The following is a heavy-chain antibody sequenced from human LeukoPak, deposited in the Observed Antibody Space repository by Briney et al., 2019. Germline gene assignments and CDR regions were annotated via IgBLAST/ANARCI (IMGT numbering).Heavy chain of an antibody. V-gene: IGHV3-21*04. D-gene: IGHD3-22*01. CDR1: GFTFSSYS. Sequence: GGSLRLSCAASGFTFSSYSMNWVRQAPGKGLEWVSSISSSSSYIYYADSVKGRFTISRDNSKNTLYLQMSSLRAEDTAVYYCAKRDYYDSSGYFPLFDYWGQGTLVTVSS. CDR2: ISSSSSYI. J-gene: IGHJ4*02. CDR3: AKRDYYDSSGYFPLFDY.